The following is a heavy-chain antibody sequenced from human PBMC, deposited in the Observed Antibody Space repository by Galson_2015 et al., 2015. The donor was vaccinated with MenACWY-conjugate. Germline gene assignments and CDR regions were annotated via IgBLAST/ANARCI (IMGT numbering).Heavy chain of an antibody. D-gene: IGHD2-8*01. CDR2: IKPDGSET. CDR3: STYYCTSGTCYHFDC. J-gene: IGHJ4*02. V-gene: IGHV3-7*01. CDR1: GFTFRNYW. Sequence: SLRLSCAASGFTFRNYWMAWVRQAPGKGPEWVANIKPDGSETYYVDSVKGRFTVSRDNAENSLYLQMNSLRAEDTALYYCSTYYCTSGTCYHFDCWGLGTLVTVSS.